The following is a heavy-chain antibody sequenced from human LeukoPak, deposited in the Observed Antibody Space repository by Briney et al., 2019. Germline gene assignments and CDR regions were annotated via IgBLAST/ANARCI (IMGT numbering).Heavy chain of an antibody. CDR2: ISYTGSNK. V-gene: IGHV3-48*03. D-gene: IGHD3-10*02. CDR1: GFTFSSYE. J-gene: IGHJ4*02. CDR3: ARVFVGENFDY. Sequence: GGSLRLSCAASGFTFSSYEMNCVRQAPGKGLEWLSYISYTGSNKYYADPVKGRFTISRDNAKNSLYLQMNSQRAEDTAVYFCARVFVGENFDYWGQGTLVTVSS.